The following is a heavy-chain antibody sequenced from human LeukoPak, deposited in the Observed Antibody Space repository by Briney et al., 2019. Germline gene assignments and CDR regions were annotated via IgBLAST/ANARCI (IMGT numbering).Heavy chain of an antibody. CDR2: ISAYSGST. J-gene: IGHJ3*02. Sequence: ASVKVSCKASGYTFTTYGISWVRQAPGQGLKWMGWISAYSGSTSYARNLQGRVTMTTDTSTSTAYMELRSLRSDDTAVYYCARVTYYDFWSRDAFDIWGQGTMVTVSS. D-gene: IGHD3-3*01. V-gene: IGHV1-18*01. CDR3: ARVTYYDFWSRDAFDI. CDR1: GYTFTTYG.